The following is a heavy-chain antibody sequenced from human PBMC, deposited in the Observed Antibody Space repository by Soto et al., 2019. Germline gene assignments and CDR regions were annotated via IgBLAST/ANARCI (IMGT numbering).Heavy chain of an antibody. J-gene: IGHJ5*02. V-gene: IGHV1-69*06. CDR1: GGAVSDYV. CDR2: IIPSFGTA. D-gene: IGHD1-26*01. CDR3: ARASLGPGYSAGTGWFDP. Sequence: QVHLVQSGAEVKKPGTSVRVSCKASGGAVSDYVIAWVRQAPGQGPEWMGGIIPSFGTANYAQTFLGRVTMTADKSTNTAYLELNRLTYEDTAVYYCARASLGPGYSAGTGWFDPWGQGTLVTVSS.